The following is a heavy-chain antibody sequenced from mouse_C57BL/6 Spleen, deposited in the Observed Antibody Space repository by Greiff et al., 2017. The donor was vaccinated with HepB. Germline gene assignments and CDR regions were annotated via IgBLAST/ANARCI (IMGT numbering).Heavy chain of an antibody. V-gene: IGHV2-6*03. Sequence: VKLVESGPGLVAPSQSLSITCTVSGFSFTSYGVHWVRQPPGKGLEWLVVIWSDGSTTYNSALKSRLSISKDNSKSQVFLKMNSLQTDDTAMYYCARSYYYGSSLYAMDYWGQGTSVTVSS. J-gene: IGHJ4*01. CDR3: ARSYYYGSSLYAMDY. D-gene: IGHD1-1*01. CDR2: IWSDGST. CDR1: GFSFTSYG.